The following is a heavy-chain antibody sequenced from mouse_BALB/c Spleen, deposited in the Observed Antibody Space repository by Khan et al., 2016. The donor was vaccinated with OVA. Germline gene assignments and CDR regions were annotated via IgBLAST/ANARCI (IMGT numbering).Heavy chain of an antibody. CDR2: INTYIGEP. Sequence: QFQLVQSGPELKKPGETVKLSCKASGYTFTNYGMNWVKQAPGQGLKWMGWINTYIGEPTYADDFKGRFAFSLETSASTAYLQINSLKNEDTATYFCARSNSYYWFAYWGQGTLVTVSA. J-gene: IGHJ3*01. CDR1: GYTFTNYG. D-gene: IGHD2-12*01. V-gene: IGHV9-3-1*01. CDR3: ARSNSYYWFAY.